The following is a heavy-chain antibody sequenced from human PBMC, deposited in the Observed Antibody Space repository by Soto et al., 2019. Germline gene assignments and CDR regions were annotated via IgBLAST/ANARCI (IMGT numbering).Heavy chain of an antibody. CDR2: IVGSGSST. J-gene: IGHJ4*02. V-gene: IGHV3-23*01. CDR1: GFTFSSYA. Sequence: PEGSLRLSCAASGFTFSSYAMSWVRQAPGKGLEWVSGIVGSGSSTYYADSVKGRFTISRDNSKNTLYLQMNSLRADDTALYYCAKAGGDCSGGSCYSNQGDYWGQGTLVTVSS. CDR3: AKAGGDCSGGSCYSNQGDY. D-gene: IGHD2-15*01.